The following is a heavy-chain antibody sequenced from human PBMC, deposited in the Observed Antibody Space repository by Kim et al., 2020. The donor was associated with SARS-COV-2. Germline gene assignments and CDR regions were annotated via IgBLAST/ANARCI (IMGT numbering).Heavy chain of an antibody. V-gene: IGHV1-2*02. CDR3: ARVGSGSSPFDS. CDR1: GYTFTGYY. J-gene: IGHJ4*02. CDR2: INPNTGGT. Sequence: ASVKVSCKASGYTFTGYYMHWVRQAPGQGLEWMGCINPNTGGTNYAQRFQGRVSMTRDTSIRTAYMELSSLRSDDTAVYFCARVGSGSSPFDSWGQGTLVTVSS. D-gene: IGHD1-26*01.